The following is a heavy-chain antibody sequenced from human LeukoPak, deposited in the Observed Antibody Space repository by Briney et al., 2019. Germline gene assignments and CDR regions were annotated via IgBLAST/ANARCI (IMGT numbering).Heavy chain of an antibody. CDR3: AREARDDTIFGVVIF. CDR1: GGSISSGSYY. V-gene: IGHV4-61*02. D-gene: IGHD3-3*01. Sequence: SETLSLTCTVSGGSISSGSYYWSWIRQPAGKGLEWIGRIYTSGSTNYNPSLKSRVTISVDTSKNQFSLKLSSVTAADTAVYYCAREARDDTIFGVVIFWGQGTLVTVSS. J-gene: IGHJ4*02. CDR2: IYTSGST.